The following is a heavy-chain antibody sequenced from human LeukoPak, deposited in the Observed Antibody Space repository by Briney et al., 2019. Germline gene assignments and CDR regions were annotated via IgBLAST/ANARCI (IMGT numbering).Heavy chain of an antibody. J-gene: IGHJ4*02. CDR2: IYYSGST. CDR1: GGSISSSSYY. V-gene: IGHV4-39*07. Sequence: SETLSLTCTVSGGSISSSSYYWGWIRQPPGKGLEWIGSIYYSGSTYYNPSLKSRVTISVNTSKNQFSLKLSSVTAADTAVYYCARVGWLEKEEFFDYWGQGTLVTVSS. D-gene: IGHD6-19*01. CDR3: ARVGWLEKEEFFDY.